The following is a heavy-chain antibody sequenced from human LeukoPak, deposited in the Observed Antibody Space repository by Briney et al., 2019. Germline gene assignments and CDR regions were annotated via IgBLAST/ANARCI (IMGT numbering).Heavy chain of an antibody. CDR1: VLTFSNYG. CDR3: AKEDGVTMIVVARGMDV. V-gene: IGHV3-23*01. J-gene: IGHJ6*03. Sequence: PGGSLRLSCAASVLTFSNYGMSWVRQTPGKGVEGVSGICGSGGSTYYADSVKGRFTISRDNSKNTLYLQMNSLRAEDTAIYYCAKEDGVTMIVVARGMDVWGKGTTVTVSS. CDR2: ICGSGGST. D-gene: IGHD3-22*01.